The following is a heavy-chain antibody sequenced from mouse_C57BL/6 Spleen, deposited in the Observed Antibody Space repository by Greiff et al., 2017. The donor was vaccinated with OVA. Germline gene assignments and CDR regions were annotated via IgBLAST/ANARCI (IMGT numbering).Heavy chain of an antibody. CDR1: GYTFTSYW. CDR2: IDPSDSYT. V-gene: IGHV1-59*01. J-gene: IGHJ4*01. Sequence: QVQLQQPGAELVRPGTSVKLSCKASGYTFTSYWMHWVKQRPGQGLEWIGVIDPSDSYTNYNQKFKGKATLTVDTSSSTAYMQRSNLTSEDSAVYYCARGEYYGSSYDYAMDYWGQGTSVTVSS. D-gene: IGHD1-1*01. CDR3: ARGEYYGSSYDYAMDY.